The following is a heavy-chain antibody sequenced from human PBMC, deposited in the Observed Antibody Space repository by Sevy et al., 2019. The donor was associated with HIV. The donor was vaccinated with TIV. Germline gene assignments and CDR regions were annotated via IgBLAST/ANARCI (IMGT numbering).Heavy chain of an antibody. CDR3: ARGGPNQHQLDYFDY. CDR2: SGST. J-gene: IGHJ4*02. CDR1: RVSISNYY. V-gene: IGHV4-59*01. D-gene: IGHD6-13*01. Sequence: SETLSLTCTVSRVSISNYYWAWIRQPPGKGLECVGFSGSTNYNPSLKSRVTTSVDTSKNHFSLKLSSVTVADTAIYYCARGGPNQHQLDYFDYWGQGTLVTVSS.